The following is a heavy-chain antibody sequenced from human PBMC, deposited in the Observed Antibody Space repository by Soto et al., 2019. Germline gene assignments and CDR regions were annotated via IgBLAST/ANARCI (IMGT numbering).Heavy chain of an antibody. Sequence: QLQLQESGSGLVKPSQTLSLTCAVSGGSISSGAYSWSWIRQPPGKGLEWIGYIYRSGSTYYNPSLKSRVTISVDRSKNQVSLNLSSVTAADTAVYYCARDTSGWGRLDCWGQGTLVTVSS. D-gene: IGHD6-19*01. CDR2: IYRSGST. V-gene: IGHV4-30-2*01. J-gene: IGHJ4*02. CDR1: GGSISSGAYS. CDR3: ARDTSGWGRLDC.